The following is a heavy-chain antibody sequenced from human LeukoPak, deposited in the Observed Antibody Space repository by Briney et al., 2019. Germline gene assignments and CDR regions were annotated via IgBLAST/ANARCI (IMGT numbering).Heavy chain of an antibody. CDR3: ARSGYSGYDWRRTAGFDY. J-gene: IGHJ4*02. CDR1: GGSISSYY. Sequence: PSETLSLTCTVSGGSISSYYWSWIRQPPGKGLEWIGYIYYSGSTNYNPSLKSRVTISVDTSKNQFSLKLSSVTAADTAVYYCARSGYSGYDWRRTAGFDYWGQGTLVTVSS. V-gene: IGHV4-59*01. CDR2: IYYSGST. D-gene: IGHD5-12*01.